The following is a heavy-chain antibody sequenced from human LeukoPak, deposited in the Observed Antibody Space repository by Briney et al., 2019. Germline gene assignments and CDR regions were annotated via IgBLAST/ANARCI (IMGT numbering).Heavy chain of an antibody. CDR2: IYPGDSDN. V-gene: IGHV5-51*01. CDR3: EGLNRLRYFDSPTGPFGY. D-gene: IGHD3-9*01. CDR1: GYSFTRHW. J-gene: IGHJ4*02. Sequence: GESLKISRKGSGYSFTRHWIGWVRQIPGKGVGGIGIIYPGDSDNRYSPSIQGHVTISADKTISTAYLQWSSLKASDTAMYCCEGLNRLRYFDSPTGPFGYWGQGTLVTVSS.